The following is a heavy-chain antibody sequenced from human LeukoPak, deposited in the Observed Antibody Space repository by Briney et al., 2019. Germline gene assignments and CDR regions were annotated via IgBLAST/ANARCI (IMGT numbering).Heavy chain of an antibody. V-gene: IGHV3-30*18. CDR2: ISYDGSNT. J-gene: IGHJ4*02. CDR1: GFTFRTYG. Sequence: GGSLRLSCAASGFTFRTYGMHWVRQAPSKGLEWVAVISYDGSNTYYADSVKGRFTISRDNSKNTLYLQMDSLRAEDTAVYYCAKEGDISSSWYLSNYFDYWGQGTLVTVSS. CDR3: AKEGDISSSWYLSNYFDY. D-gene: IGHD6-13*01.